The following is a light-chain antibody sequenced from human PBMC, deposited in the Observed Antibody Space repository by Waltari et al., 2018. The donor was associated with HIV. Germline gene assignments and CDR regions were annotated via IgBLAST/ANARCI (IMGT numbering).Light chain of an antibody. J-gene: IGLJ3*02. V-gene: IGLV1-44*01. Sequence: QSVLTQPPSASGTPGQRVTSSCSGSSSNIGINTVNWYQHRPGTAPKLLIYSSNQRPAGVPDRFSGSKSGTSASLAISGLQSEDEADYYCAAWDDRLNGWVFGGGTKLTVL. CDR3: AAWDDRLNGWV. CDR2: SSN. CDR1: SSNIGINT.